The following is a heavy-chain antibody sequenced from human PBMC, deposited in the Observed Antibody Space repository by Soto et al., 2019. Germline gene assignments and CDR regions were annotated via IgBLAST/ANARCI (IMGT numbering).Heavy chain of an antibody. V-gene: IGHV4-34*01. J-gene: IGHJ5*02. CDR2: INHSGST. CDR1: GGSFSGYY. CDR3: ARGGYYGSGSYRYRQNWFDP. Sequence: PSETLSLTCAVYGGSFSGYYWSWIRQPPGKGLEWIGEINHSGSTNYNPSLKSRVTISVDTSKNQFSLKLSSVTAADTAVYYCARGGYYGSGSYRYRQNWFDPWGQGTLVTVS. D-gene: IGHD3-10*01.